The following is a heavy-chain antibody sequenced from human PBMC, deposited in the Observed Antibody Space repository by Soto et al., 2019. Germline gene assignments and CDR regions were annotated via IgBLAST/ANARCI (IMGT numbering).Heavy chain of an antibody. CDR3: AREVVVDATLLGYYGMDV. J-gene: IGHJ6*02. D-gene: IGHD2-15*01. V-gene: IGHV1-69*01. CDR2: IIPIFGTA. CDR1: GGTFSSYA. Sequence: QVQLVQSGAEVKKPGSSVKVSCKASGGTFSSYAISWVRQAPGQGLEWMGGIIPIFGTANYAQKLQGRVTITADESTSTAYMELSSLRSEDTAVDYCAREVVVDATLLGYYGMDVGGQGTTVTVSS.